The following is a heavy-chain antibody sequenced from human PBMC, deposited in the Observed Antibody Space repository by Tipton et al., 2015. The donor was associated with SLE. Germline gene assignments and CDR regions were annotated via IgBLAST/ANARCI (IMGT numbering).Heavy chain of an antibody. Sequence: TLSLTCAVSGGSFVGYYWNWIRQSPGKGLEWLGYVYYSGGTNYNPSVKSRVTISVDTSKNQFSLKLTSVTTADTAVYYCARAEMTTEGSVFYFYVDVWGKGTTVTVSS. V-gene: IGHV4-59*01. CDR1: GGSFVGYY. D-gene: IGHD5-24*01. J-gene: IGHJ6*03. CDR2: VYYSGGT. CDR3: ARAEMTTEGSVFYFYVDV.